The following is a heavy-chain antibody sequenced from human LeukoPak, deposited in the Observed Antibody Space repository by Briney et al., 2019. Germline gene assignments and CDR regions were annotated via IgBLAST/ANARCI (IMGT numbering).Heavy chain of an antibody. CDR1: GDSISSGDYY. CDR2: IYYSGST. Sequence: PSETLSLTCTVSGDSISSGDYYWSWIRQPAGKGLEWIGYIYYSGSTNYNPSLKSRVTISVDTSKNQFSLKLSSVTAADTAVYYCARYKVVTAIRVNWFDPWGQGTLVTVSS. V-gene: IGHV4-61*10. J-gene: IGHJ5*02. D-gene: IGHD2-21*02. CDR3: ARYKVVTAIRVNWFDP.